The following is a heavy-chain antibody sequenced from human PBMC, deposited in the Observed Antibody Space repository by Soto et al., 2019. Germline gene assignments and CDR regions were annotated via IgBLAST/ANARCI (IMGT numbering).Heavy chain of an antibody. V-gene: IGHV1-2*04. J-gene: IGHJ5*02. CDR1: GYTFTGYY. D-gene: IGHD6-6*01. Sequence: QVQLVQSGAEVKKPGASVKVSCKASGYTFTGYYMHWVRQAPGPGLGWMGWINPNRGGTNYAQKFQGWVTMTRDTSISTAYMELSRLRSDDTAVYYCARDRVSLYSYSSSTAFDPWGQGTLVTVSS. CDR2: INPNRGGT. CDR3: ARDRVSLYSYSSSTAFDP.